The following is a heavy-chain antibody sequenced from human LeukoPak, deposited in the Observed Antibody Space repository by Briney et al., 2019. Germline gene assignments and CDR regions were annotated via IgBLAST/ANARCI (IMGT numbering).Heavy chain of an antibody. CDR2: INWNGGST. CDR1: GFTFDDYG. CDR3: AKVNSDYYDSSGYYY. V-gene: IGHV3-20*04. Sequence: GGSLRLSXAASGFTFDDYGMSWVGQAPGKGLEWVSGINWNGGSTCYADSVKGRFTISRDNAKNSLYLQMNNLRAEDTALYYCAKVNSDYYDSSGYYYWGQGTLVTVSS. J-gene: IGHJ4*02. D-gene: IGHD3-22*01.